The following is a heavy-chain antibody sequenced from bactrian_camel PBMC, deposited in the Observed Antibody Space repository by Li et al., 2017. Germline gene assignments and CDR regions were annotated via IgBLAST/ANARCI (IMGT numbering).Heavy chain of an antibody. Sequence: QLVESGGGLVQPGGSLRLSCAASGFTFSSYSMDWVRQAPGKGLEWVSLISGDSGRTYYADSVKGRFTISRDNAKNTVYLQMNSLKPEDTAVYYCVRDAGTPYGYNYWGQGTQVTVS. J-gene: IGHJ4*01. CDR3: VRDAGTPYGYNY. V-gene: IGHV3S25*01. CDR2: ISGDSGRT. CDR1: GFTFSSYS. D-gene: IGHD6*01.